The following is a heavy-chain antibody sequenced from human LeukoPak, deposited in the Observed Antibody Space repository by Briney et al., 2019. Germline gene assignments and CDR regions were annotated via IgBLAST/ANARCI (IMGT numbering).Heavy chain of an antibody. CDR3: AREEFCSTSSCYHNWFDP. Sequence: ASVKVSCKASGYTFTSYGISWVRQVPGQGLEWMGWTGVYSGKTKYALKFQDRVTMTTDTSTTTAYIELRDLRSDDTAVYFCAREEFCSTSSCYHNWFDPWGQGTLVTVSS. CDR1: GYTFTSYG. J-gene: IGHJ5*02. CDR2: TGVYSGKT. D-gene: IGHD6-13*01. V-gene: IGHV1-18*01.